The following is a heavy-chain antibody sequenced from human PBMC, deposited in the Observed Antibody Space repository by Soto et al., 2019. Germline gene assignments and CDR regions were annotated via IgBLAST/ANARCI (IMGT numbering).Heavy chain of an antibody. Sequence: ASVKVSCKASGYTFTGYYMHWVRQAPGQGLEWMGWINPNSGGTNYAQKFQGRVTMTRDTSISTAYMELSRLRSDDTAVYYCAREERAPSSSWYRDYYYYGMDVWGQGTTVTVSS. CDR2: INPNSGGT. J-gene: IGHJ6*02. V-gene: IGHV1-2*02. CDR1: GYTFTGYY. CDR3: AREERAPSSSWYRDYYYYGMDV. D-gene: IGHD6-13*01.